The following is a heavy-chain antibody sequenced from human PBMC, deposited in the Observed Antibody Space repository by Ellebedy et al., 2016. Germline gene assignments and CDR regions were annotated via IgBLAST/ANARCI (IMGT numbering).Heavy chain of an antibody. CDR3: ARSGYFDARPSLDAFDI. Sequence: SETLSLTCTVSGGSISSGGYYWSWIRQHPGKGLEWIGYIYYSGSTYYNPSLKSRVTISVDTSKNQFSLKLSSVSAADTAVYYCARSGYFDARPSLDAFDIWGQGTMVTVSS. J-gene: IGHJ3*02. CDR2: IYYSGST. V-gene: IGHV4-31*03. D-gene: IGHD3-3*01. CDR1: GGSISSGGYY.